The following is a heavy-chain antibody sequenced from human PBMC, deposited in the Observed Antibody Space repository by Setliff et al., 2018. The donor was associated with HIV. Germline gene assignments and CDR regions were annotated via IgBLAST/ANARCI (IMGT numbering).Heavy chain of an antibody. D-gene: IGHD1-1*01. CDR1: GYSFTDYF. J-gene: IGHJ4*02. Sequence: ASVKVSCKASGYSFTDYFIHWVRQAPGRGLEWMGWISPHSGGTRTIRTFRGRVTMTRDTSINTAYMELSGVRSDDTAVYFCARQLSNSFDYWGQGTLVTVSS. CDR3: ARQLSNSFDY. V-gene: IGHV1-2*02. CDR2: ISPHSGGT.